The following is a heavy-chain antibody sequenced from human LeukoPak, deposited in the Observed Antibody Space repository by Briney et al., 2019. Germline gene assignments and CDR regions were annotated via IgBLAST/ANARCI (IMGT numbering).Heavy chain of an antibody. Sequence: AASVKVSCKASGGTFSSYAISWVRQAPGQGLEWMGRIIPILGIANYAQKFQGRVTITADKSTSTAYMELSSLRSEDTAVYYCARVEQQLVPNWFDPWGQGTLVTVSS. CDR3: ARVEQQLVPNWFDP. D-gene: IGHD6-13*01. J-gene: IGHJ5*02. CDR2: IIPILGIA. V-gene: IGHV1-69*04. CDR1: GGTFSSYA.